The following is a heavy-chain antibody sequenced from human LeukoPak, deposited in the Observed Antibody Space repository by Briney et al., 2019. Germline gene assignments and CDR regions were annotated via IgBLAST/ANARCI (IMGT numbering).Heavy chain of an antibody. D-gene: IGHD1-1*01. CDR1: GFTFSTYG. V-gene: IGHV3-30*03. CDR3: ARGTLTANGAV. CDR2: ISYDGRNE. J-gene: IGHJ6*02. Sequence: GGSLRLSCAASGFTFSTYGIHWVRQAPGKGLEWVAVISYDGRNEYYADSVKGRFTISRDNSKNTLYLQMNSLRAEDTAVYYCARGTLTANGAVWGQGTTVTVSS.